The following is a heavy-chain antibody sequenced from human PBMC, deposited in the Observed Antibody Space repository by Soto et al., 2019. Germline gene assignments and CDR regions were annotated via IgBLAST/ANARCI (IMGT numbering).Heavy chain of an antibody. CDR3: ARPEYGGSPRSDY. D-gene: IGHD6-6*01. V-gene: IGHV5-51*01. CDR2: IYPGDSDT. Sequence: PGESLKISCKGSGYSFATYWIGWVRQMPGKGLEWMGIIYPGDSDTKYSPSFQGQVTISADKSISTAYLQWSSLKASDTAMYYCARPEYGGSPRSDYWGQGTLVTVSS. CDR1: GYSFATYW. J-gene: IGHJ4*02.